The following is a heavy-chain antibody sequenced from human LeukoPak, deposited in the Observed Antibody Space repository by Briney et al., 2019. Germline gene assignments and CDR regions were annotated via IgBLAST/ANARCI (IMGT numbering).Heavy chain of an antibody. CDR1: GYTFTSYY. D-gene: IGHD3-10*01. J-gene: IGHJ4*02. V-gene: IGHV1-46*01. CDR3: ARDPKDYGSGSDVYFDY. Sequence: ASVKVSCKASGYTFTSYYMHWVRQAPGQGLEWMGIINPSGGSTSYAQKFQGRVTMTRDTSTSTVYMELSSLRSEDTAVYYCARDPKDYGSGSDVYFDYWGQGTLVTVSS. CDR2: INPSGGST.